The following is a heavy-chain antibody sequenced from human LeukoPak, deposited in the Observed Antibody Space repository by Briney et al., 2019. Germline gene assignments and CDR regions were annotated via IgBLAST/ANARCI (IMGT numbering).Heavy chain of an antibody. J-gene: IGHJ4*02. CDR3: ARGYSGTAAGYFDY. V-gene: IGHV1-69*04. D-gene: IGHD1-26*01. CDR2: IIPILGIA. CDR1: GYTLTELS. Sequence: EASVKVSCKVSGYTLTELSMHWVRQAPGQGLEWMGRIIPILGIANYAQKFQGRVTITADKSTSTAYMELSSLRSEDTAVYYCARGYSGTAAGYFDYWGQGTLVTVSS.